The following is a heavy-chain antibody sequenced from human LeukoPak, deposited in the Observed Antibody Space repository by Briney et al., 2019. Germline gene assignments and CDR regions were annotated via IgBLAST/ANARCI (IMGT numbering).Heavy chain of an antibody. CDR1: GVSISSYY. Sequence: SETLSLTCTVSGVSISSYYWSWIRQPPGKGLEWIGYIYYSGSTNYNPSLKSRVTISVDTSKNQFSLKLNSVTAADTAVYYCAREILYCSGGSCYRGPFDNWGQGTLVTVSA. V-gene: IGHV4-59*12. D-gene: IGHD2-15*01. CDR2: IYYSGST. CDR3: AREILYCSGGSCYRGPFDN. J-gene: IGHJ4*02.